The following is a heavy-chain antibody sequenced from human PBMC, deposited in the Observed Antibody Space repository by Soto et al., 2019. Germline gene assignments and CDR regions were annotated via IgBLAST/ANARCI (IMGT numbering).Heavy chain of an antibody. Sequence: QPGGSLRLSCGASGFTFTSYAMNWVRQAPGKGLEWVSSISGSGGNTYYADSVKGRFTISRDNSKNTLYLQMNSLRAEDTALYYCAKDLGSTGTNGDYYYGMDVWGQGTTVTVSS. D-gene: IGHD1-7*01. CDR3: AKDLGSTGTNGDYYYGMDV. CDR1: GFTFTSYA. V-gene: IGHV3-23*01. CDR2: ISGSGGNT. J-gene: IGHJ6*02.